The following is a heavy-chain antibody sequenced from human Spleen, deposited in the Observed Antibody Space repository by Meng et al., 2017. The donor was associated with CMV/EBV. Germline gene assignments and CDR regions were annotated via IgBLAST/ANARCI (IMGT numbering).Heavy chain of an antibody. J-gene: IGHJ4*02. CDR3: TIGEFDY. Sequence: ASVKVSCKASGYSFTANYIHWVRQAPGQGLEWMGWINPDSGGTDFAQQFQGRVTMTGDTSISTAYMELRSLRSDDTAVYYCTIGEFDYWGQGTLVTVSS. V-gene: IGHV1-2*02. D-gene: IGHD3-10*01. CDR2: INPDSGGT. CDR1: GYSFTANY.